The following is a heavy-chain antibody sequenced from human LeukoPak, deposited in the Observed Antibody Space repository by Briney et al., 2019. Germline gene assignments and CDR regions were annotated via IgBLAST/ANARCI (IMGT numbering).Heavy chain of an antibody. CDR3: ARRRSMYYYYMDV. J-gene: IGHJ6*03. CDR2: INPNSGGT. CDR1: GYTFTGYY. D-gene: IGHD1-26*01. Sequence: ASVKVSCKASGYTFTGYYMHWVRQAPGQGLEWMGWINPNSGGTNYAQKFQGRVTMTRDTSISTAYMELSRLRSDDTAVYYCARRRSMYYYYMDVWGKGTTVTISS. V-gene: IGHV1-2*02.